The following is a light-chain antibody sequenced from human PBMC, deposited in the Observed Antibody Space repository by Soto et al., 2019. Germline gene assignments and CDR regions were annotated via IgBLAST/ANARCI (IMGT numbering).Light chain of an antibody. Sequence: EIVMTQSPATLSVSPGERATLSCRASQSVSSNLAWYQQKPGQAPRLLIYGASTRATGIPARFSGSGSGTEFTLTISSLQSEDFGVYYCQQYNNGPQTFGQGTKVEIK. CDR2: GAS. J-gene: IGKJ1*01. V-gene: IGKV3-15*01. CDR1: QSVSSN. CDR3: QQYNNGPQT.